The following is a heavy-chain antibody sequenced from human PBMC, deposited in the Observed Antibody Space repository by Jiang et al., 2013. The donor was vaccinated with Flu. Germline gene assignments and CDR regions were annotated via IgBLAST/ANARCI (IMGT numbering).Heavy chain of an antibody. Sequence: SGAEVKKPGASVKVSCKASGYTFTSYAMHWVRQAPGQRLEWMGWINAGNGNTKYSQKFQGRVTITRDTSASTAYMELSSLRSEDTAVYYCARGGSGAVVLQPRKDAFDIWGQGTMVTVSS. CDR3: ARGGSGAVVLQPRKDAFDI. V-gene: IGHV1-3*01. D-gene: IGHD1-26*01. CDR1: GYTFTSYA. CDR2: INAGNGNT. J-gene: IGHJ3*02.